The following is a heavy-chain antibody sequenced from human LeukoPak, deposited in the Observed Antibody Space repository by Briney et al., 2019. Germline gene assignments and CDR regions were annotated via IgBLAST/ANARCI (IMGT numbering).Heavy chain of an antibody. D-gene: IGHD3-10*01. J-gene: IGHJ4*02. Sequence: PSQTLSLTCTVSGGSISSGGSYWSWIRQHPGKGLEWIGYIYFSGNTYYNPSLQSRVTISVDTSKNQFSLKLSSVTAADTAVYYCASNYYGSGSLDYWGQGNLVTVSS. CDR1: GGSISSGGSY. V-gene: IGHV4-31*03. CDR3: ASNYYGSGSLDY. CDR2: IYFSGNT.